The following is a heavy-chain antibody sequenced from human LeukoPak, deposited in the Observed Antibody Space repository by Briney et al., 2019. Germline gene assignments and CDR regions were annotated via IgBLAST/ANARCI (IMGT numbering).Heavy chain of an antibody. Sequence: GGSLRLSCAASGFTFSSYAMSWVRQAPGKGLEWVSAISGSGGSTYYADSVKGRFTISRDNSKNTLYLQMNSLRAEDTAVYYCAKAGVAARRRAFYFDYWGQGTLVTVSS. D-gene: IGHD6-6*01. J-gene: IGHJ4*02. V-gene: IGHV3-23*01. CDR2: ISGSGGST. CDR1: GFTFSSYA. CDR3: AKAGVAARRRAFYFDY.